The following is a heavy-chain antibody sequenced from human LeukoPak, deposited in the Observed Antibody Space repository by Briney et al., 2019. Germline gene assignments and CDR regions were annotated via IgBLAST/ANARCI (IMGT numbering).Heavy chain of an antibody. CDR3: ASPWGSTQDY. J-gene: IGHJ4*02. CDR1: GGSTSSSSYY. D-gene: IGHD3-16*01. CDR2: IYYSGST. Sequence: PSETLSLTCTVSGGSTSSSSYYWGWIRQPPGKGLEWIGSIYYSGSTYYNPSLKSRVTISVDTSKNQFSLKLSSVTAADTAVYYCASPWGSTQDYWGQGTLVTVSS. V-gene: IGHV4-39*01.